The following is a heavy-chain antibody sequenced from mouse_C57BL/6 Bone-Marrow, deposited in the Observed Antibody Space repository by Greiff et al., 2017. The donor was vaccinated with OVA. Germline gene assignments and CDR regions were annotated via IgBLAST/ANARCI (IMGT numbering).Heavy chain of an antibody. CDR2: INPGSGGT. Sequence: QVQLQQSGAELVRPGTSVKVSCKASGYAFTNYLIEWVKQRPGQGLEWIGVINPGSGGTNYNEKFKGKATLTADTSSSTAYMPLSSLTSGDSAVYLCARGLRRGAWFAYWGQGTLVTVSA. D-gene: IGHD2-4*01. CDR3: ARGLRRGAWFAY. CDR1: GYAFTNYL. J-gene: IGHJ3*01. V-gene: IGHV1-54*01.